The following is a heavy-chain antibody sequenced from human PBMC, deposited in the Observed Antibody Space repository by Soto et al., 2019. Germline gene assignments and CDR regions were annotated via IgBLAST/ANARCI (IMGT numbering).Heavy chain of an antibody. J-gene: IGHJ6*02. CDR3: ARDCSGGSCRPRYYYYGMDV. Sequence: SVKVSCKASGYTFTSYYMHWVRQAPGQGLEWMGIINPSGGSTSYAQKFQGRVTMTRDTSTSTVYMELSSLRSEDTAVYYCARDCSGGSCRPRYYYYGMDVWGQGTTVTVSS. D-gene: IGHD2-15*01. V-gene: IGHV1-46*01. CDR1: GYTFTSYY. CDR2: INPSGGST.